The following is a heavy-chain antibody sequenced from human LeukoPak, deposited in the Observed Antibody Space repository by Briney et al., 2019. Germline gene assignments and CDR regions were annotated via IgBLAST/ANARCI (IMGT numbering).Heavy chain of an antibody. V-gene: IGHV3-11*01. J-gene: IGHJ4*02. CDR2: ISSSSSTI. CDR1: GFTFSDYY. D-gene: IGHD3-10*02. Sequence: GGSLRLSCAASGFTFSDYYMSWIRQAPGKGLEWVSYISSSSSTIYYADPVKGRFTISRDNANNSLYLQMNSLRDEDTAVYYCARARSYYYVDWGQGTLVTVS. CDR3: ARARSYYYVD.